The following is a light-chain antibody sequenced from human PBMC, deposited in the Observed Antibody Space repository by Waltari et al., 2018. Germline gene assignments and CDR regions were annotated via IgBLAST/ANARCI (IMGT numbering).Light chain of an antibody. CDR1: ASNLGASSD. Sequence: QSVLTQPPSVSGAPGQKVSISCAGNASNLGASSDVHWYQQVPGQAPKLLIYGDTNRPSGVADRFSASRSGASASLAITGLQTEDEADYYCQSYDKSLSGWVFGGGTKLTVL. J-gene: IGLJ3*02. CDR2: GDT. CDR3: QSYDKSLSGWV. V-gene: IGLV1-40*01.